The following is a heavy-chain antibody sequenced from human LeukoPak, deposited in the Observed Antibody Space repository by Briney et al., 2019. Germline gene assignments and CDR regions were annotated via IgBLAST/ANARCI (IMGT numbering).Heavy chain of an antibody. CDR2: IYYTGTT. Sequence: PSETLSLTCTVSGASITGYYWSWIRQPPGKALEWIGFIYYTGTTDSNPSLKSRVTLSVDTSKNQFSLKLTSVTAADTAVYYCATLTGNNWFDPWGQGTLVTVSS. D-gene: IGHD1-20*01. CDR3: ATLTGNNWFDP. J-gene: IGHJ5*02. CDR1: GASITGYY. V-gene: IGHV4-59*01.